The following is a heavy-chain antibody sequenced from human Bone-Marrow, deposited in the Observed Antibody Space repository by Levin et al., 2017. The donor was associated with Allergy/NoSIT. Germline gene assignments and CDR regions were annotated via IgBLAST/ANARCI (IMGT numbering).Heavy chain of an antibody. CDR3: AREYYMDV. CDR1: GYSISSDYY. Sequence: SETLSLTCAVSGYSISSDYYWGWIRQPPGKGLEWIGNIHETGSTKYNPSLKSRVTISVATSKNQFSLQLNSVTAADTAVYFCAREYYMDVWGKGTTVTVSS. J-gene: IGHJ6*03. V-gene: IGHV4-38-2*02. CDR2: IHETGST.